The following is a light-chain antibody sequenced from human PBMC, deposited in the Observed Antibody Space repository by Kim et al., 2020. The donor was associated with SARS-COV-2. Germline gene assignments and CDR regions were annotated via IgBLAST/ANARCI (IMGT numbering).Light chain of an antibody. J-gene: IGKJ5*01. CDR2: WAS. Sequence: ATINCKSSQSILYSSNNKNYLAWYQQKPGQPPKLLIYWASTRESGVPDRFSGSGSGTDFTLTISSLQAEDVAVYYCQQYYSTPRTFGQGSRLEIK. V-gene: IGKV4-1*01. CDR3: QQYYSTPRT. CDR1: QSILYSSNNKNY.